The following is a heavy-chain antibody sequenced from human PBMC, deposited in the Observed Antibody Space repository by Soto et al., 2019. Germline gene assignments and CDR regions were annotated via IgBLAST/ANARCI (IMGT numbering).Heavy chain of an antibody. CDR3: ARLPLRYFNHWFDP. V-gene: IGHV4-34*01. D-gene: IGHD3-9*01. CDR2: INHSGST. CDR1: GGSFSGYY. J-gene: IGHJ5*02. Sequence: QVQLQQWGAGLLKPSETLSLTCAVYGGSFSGYYWSWIRQPPGKGLEWIGEINHSGSTNYNPSLKSRVTISVDTSKNQFSLKLSSVTAADTAVYYCARLPLRYFNHWFDPWGQGTLVTVSS.